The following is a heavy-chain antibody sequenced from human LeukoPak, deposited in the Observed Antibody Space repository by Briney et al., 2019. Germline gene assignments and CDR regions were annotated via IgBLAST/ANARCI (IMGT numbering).Heavy chain of an antibody. V-gene: IGHV4-39*01. J-gene: IGHJ4*02. CDR1: GGSISSSPYY. Sequence: SSETLSLTCTVSGGSISSSPYYWGWIRQPPGEGLEWIGNIYYSGSTYYNPSLKTRVTISVDTSKNQFSLKLTSVTAADTAVYYCARHASVDGNWPRPLDYWGQGSLVTVSS. D-gene: IGHD6-19*01. CDR2: IYYSGST. CDR3: ARHASVDGNWPRPLDY.